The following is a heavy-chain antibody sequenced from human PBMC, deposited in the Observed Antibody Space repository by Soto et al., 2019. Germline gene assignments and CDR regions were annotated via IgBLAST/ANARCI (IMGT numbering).Heavy chain of an antibody. D-gene: IGHD5-12*01. CDR1: GYGFSTHW. CDR3: ATPGGFGMDV. CDR2: TFPSDSDT. V-gene: IGHV5-51*01. Sequence: RGESLKISCKASGYGFSTHWIGWVRQMPGKGLEWMGITFPSDSDTRYTPSFQGQVTISADKSINTAYLQWNSLKASDTAMYYCATPGGFGMDVWGQGTPVTVSS. J-gene: IGHJ6*02.